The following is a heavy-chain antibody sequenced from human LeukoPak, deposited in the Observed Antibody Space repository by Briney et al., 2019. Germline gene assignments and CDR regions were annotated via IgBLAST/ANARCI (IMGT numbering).Heavy chain of an antibody. CDR3: AKAARYSSSWDYFDF. Sequence: GGSLRLSCAASGFTFSSYAMSWVRQAPGKGLEWVSSISGSAGSTHYADSVKGRFTISRDNSKNTLLLQINSLRAEDTAVYYCAKAARYSSSWDYFDFWGQGTLVTVSS. D-gene: IGHD6-13*01. CDR1: GFTFSSYA. CDR2: ISGSAGST. J-gene: IGHJ4*02. V-gene: IGHV3-23*01.